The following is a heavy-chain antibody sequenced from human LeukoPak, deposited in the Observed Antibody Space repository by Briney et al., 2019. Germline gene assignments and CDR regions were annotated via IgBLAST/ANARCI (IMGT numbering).Heavy chain of an antibody. CDR3: ARAREYLAIDY. CDR1: GFTVSSNY. CDR2: LYSAGNT. D-gene: IGHD2/OR15-2a*01. V-gene: IGHV3-66*02. Sequence: PGGSLRLSCAASGFTVSSNYMNWVRQAPGKGLEWVSVLYSAGNTIYADSVKGRFTISRDNSKNTLYLQMNSLRPEDTAVYYCARAREYLAIDYWGQGTLVTVSS. J-gene: IGHJ4*02.